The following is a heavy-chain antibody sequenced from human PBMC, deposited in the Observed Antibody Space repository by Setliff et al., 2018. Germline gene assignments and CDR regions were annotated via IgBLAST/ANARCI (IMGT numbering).Heavy chain of an antibody. CDR3: ARMLAAARYYYYYGMDV. D-gene: IGHD6-13*01. J-gene: IGHJ6*02. CDR1: GGSINNYY. V-gene: IGHV4-59*01. Sequence: SETLSLTCTVSGGSINNYYWSWVRQPPGKGLEWLGYISYSGKTNYNPSLKSRVTMSVDTSKNQFSLKVDSVTAADTAMYYCARMLAAARYYYYYGMDVWGQGTTVTVSS. CDR2: ISYSGKT.